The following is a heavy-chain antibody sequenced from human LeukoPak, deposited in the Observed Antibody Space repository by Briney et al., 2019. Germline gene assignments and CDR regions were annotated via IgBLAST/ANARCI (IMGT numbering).Heavy chain of an antibody. V-gene: IGHV4-61*09. J-gene: IGHJ4*02. CDR3: ARGGRWYNEGVFDY. Sequence: SETLSLTCTVSGGSISSGSYYWSWIRQPAGKGLEWIGHIYTSGSTNYNPSLKSRVTISVDTSKNQFSLKLSSVTAADTAVYYCARGGRWYNEGVFDYWGQGTLVSVSS. CDR1: GGSISSGSYY. D-gene: IGHD1-14*01. CDR2: IYTSGST.